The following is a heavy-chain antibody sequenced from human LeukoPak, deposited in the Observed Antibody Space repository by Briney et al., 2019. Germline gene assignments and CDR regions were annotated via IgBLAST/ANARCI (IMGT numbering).Heavy chain of an antibody. V-gene: IGHV4-59*01. Sequence: SETLSLTCTVSGGSISSYYWSWIRQPPGKGLEWIGYIYYSGSTNYNPSLKSRVTISVDTSKNQFSLKLSSVTAADTAVYYCARDGSQGPRDDAFDIWGQGTMVTVSS. J-gene: IGHJ3*02. CDR3: ARDGSQGPRDDAFDI. CDR2: IYYSGST. D-gene: IGHD3-10*01. CDR1: GGSISSYY.